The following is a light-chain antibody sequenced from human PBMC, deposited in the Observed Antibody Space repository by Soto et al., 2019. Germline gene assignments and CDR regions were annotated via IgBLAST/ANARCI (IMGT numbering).Light chain of an antibody. CDR1: QSVGRDY. CDR3: QQYASLPLT. V-gene: IGKV3-20*01. Sequence: EIVLTQSPGTLSLSPGERATLSCRASQSVGRDYLAWYQQKRGQAPRLLMYDASSRATGIPDRFSGSGSGTDFTLTISRLEPEDFAEFYCQQYASLPLTFGGGTKVEIK. J-gene: IGKJ4*01. CDR2: DAS.